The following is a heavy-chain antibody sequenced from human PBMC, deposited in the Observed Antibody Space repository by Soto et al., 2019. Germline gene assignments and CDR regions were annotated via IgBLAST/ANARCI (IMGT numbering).Heavy chain of an antibody. D-gene: IGHD3-10*01. V-gene: IGHV4-59*01. CDR3: ASGGGSPYHNHHFDF. J-gene: IGHJ4*01. CDR1: GGSITQYY. CDR2: VSSTGST. Sequence: SEALSLTCTVSGGSITQYYWNWIRQSPGKGLEWIVSVSSTGSTVYNPSLTRGFTVSLDTSKNQFYLTLNSVTAADTAVYHCASGGGSPYHNHHFDFWGQGTLVT.